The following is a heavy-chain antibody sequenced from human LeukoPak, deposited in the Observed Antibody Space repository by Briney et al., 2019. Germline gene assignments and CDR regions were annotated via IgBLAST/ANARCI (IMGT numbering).Heavy chain of an antibody. J-gene: IGHJ4*02. D-gene: IGHD3-10*01. CDR3: ARIWFGELDIGD. CDR2: IYHSGST. CDR1: GYSISSSNW. V-gene: IGHV4-38-2*01. Sequence: PSDTLSLTCAVSGYSISSSNWWGWIRQPPGKGLEWIGSIYHSGSTYYNPSLKSRVTISVDTSKNQFSLKLSSVTAADTAVYYCARIWFGELDIGDWGQGTLVTVSS.